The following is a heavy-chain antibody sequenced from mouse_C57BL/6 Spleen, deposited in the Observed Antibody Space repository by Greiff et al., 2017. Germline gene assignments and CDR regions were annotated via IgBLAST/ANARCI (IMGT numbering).Heavy chain of an antibody. J-gene: IGHJ2*01. CDR3: ARVGTTVVDY. CDR1: GYAFSSSW. D-gene: IGHD1-1*01. CDR2: IYPGDGDT. Sequence: QVQLQQSGPELVKPGASVKISCTASGYAFSSSWMNWVKQRPGKGLEWIGRIYPGDGDTNYNGKFKGKATLTADKSSSTAYMQLSSLTSEDSAVYFCARVGTTVVDYWGQGTTLTVSS. V-gene: IGHV1-82*01.